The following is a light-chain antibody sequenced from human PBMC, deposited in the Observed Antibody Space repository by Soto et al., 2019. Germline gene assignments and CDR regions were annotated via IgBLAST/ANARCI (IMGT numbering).Light chain of an antibody. J-gene: IGLJ3*02. CDR2: RNN. CDR3: AAWDDSLSGRV. V-gene: IGLV1-47*01. CDR1: SSNIGSNY. Sequence: QSVLTQPPSASGTPGQRVTISCSGSSSNIGSNYVYWYQQLPGTAPKLLIYRNNQRPSGGPDRFSGSKSGTSASLAISGLRYEDEADYYCAAWDDSLSGRVFGGGTKVTVL.